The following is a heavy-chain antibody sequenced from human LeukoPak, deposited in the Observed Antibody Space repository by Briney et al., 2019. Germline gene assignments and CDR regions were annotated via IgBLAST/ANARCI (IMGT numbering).Heavy chain of an antibody. V-gene: IGHV1-46*01. CDR3: ARDRVGSSWHDRRYNWFDP. Sequence: GASVKVSCKASGYTFTSYGVSWVRQAPGQGLEWMGIINPSGGSTSYAQKFQGRVTMTRDMSTSTVYMELSSLRSEDTAVYYCARDRVGSSWHDRRYNWFDPWGQGTLVTVSS. CDR2: INPSGGST. J-gene: IGHJ5*02. D-gene: IGHD6-13*01. CDR1: GYTFTSYG.